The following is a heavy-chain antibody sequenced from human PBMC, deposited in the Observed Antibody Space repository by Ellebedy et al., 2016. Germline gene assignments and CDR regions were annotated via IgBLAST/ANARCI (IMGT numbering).Heavy chain of an antibody. J-gene: IGHJ4*02. Sequence: SETLSLTXAVYGGSFSGYYWSWIRQPPGKGLEWIGEINHSGSTNYNPSLKSRVTISVDTTKNQFSLKLSSVTAADTAVYYCARGEATGEFDYWGQGTLVTVSS. V-gene: IGHV4-34*01. CDR1: GGSFSGYY. CDR2: INHSGST. D-gene: IGHD7-27*01. CDR3: ARGEATGEFDY.